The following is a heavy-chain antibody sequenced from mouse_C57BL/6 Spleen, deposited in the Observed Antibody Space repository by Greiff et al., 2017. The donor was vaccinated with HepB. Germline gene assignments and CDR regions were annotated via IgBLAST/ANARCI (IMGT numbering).Heavy chain of an antibody. Sequence: QVQLKESGAELVKPGASVKLSCKASGYTFTSYWMHWVKQRPGQGLEWIGYINPSSGYTKYNQKFKDKATLTVDKSSSTAYMQLSSLTYEDSAVYYCAGVPYDYDRAWFAYWGQGTLVTVSA. V-gene: IGHV1-7*01. CDR3: AGVPYDYDRAWFAY. D-gene: IGHD2-4*01. J-gene: IGHJ3*01. CDR2: INPSSGYT. CDR1: GYTFTSYW.